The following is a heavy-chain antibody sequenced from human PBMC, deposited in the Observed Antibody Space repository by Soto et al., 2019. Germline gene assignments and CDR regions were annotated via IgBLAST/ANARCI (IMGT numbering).Heavy chain of an antibody. CDR1: GFTFSSYS. CDR2: ISSGSDYI. V-gene: IGHV3-21*01. J-gene: IGHJ3*01. CDR3: ARSPVGDAFNV. Sequence: GGSLRLSCAASGFTFSSYSMNWGLQAPGKGLEWVSSISSGSDYIFYADSVKGRYTISRDNAKNSLFLQMNSLTAEDTAVYYCARSPVGDAFNVWDPGTVVTVSS.